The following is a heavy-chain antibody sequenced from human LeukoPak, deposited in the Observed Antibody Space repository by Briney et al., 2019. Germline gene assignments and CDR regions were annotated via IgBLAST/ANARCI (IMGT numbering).Heavy chain of an antibody. J-gene: IGHJ4*02. Sequence: PGGSLTLSCAASGFTFRSFGMHLVRQAPGKGLEWVAFIRFDGSNQYYADSVKGPFTIYTANSHNTLFLHMNSPRVAATADYSCANGYGESHFASWGQGPLVTVS. CDR2: IRFDGSNQ. CDR1: GFTFRSFG. V-gene: IGHV3-30*02. D-gene: IGHD4/OR15-4a*01. CDR3: ANGYGESHFAS.